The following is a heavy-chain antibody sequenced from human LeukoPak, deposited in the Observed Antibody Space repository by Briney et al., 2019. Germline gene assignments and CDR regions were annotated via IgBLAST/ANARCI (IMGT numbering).Heavy chain of an antibody. CDR1: GFTFSSYW. J-gene: IGHJ6*03. Sequence: PGGSLRLSCAASGFTFSSYWMHWVRQAPGKGLVWVSRINSDGSSTTYADSVKGRFTISRDNSKNTLYLQMNSLRAEDTAVYYCAKLPSVWFGELPPGEPNLNYYYYYMDVWGKGTTVTISS. CDR2: INSDGSST. D-gene: IGHD3-10*01. V-gene: IGHV3-74*01. CDR3: AKLPSVWFGELPPGEPNLNYYYYYMDV.